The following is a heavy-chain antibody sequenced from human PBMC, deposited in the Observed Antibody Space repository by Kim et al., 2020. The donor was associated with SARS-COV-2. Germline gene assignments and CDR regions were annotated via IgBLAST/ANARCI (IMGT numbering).Heavy chain of an antibody. CDR3: STNPGYSQVP. D-gene: IGHD5-18*01. V-gene: IGHV3-15*01. Sequence: GGSLRLSCAASGFTFKRAWMSWVRQAPGKGLEWVGRIKSMADGGTTDYAAPVRGRFTISRDDSNNTLYLQMNSLKSEDTAVYYCSTNPGYSQVPWGQGTLVPVSS. J-gene: IGHJ5*02. CDR1: GFTFKRAW. CDR2: IKSMADGGTT.